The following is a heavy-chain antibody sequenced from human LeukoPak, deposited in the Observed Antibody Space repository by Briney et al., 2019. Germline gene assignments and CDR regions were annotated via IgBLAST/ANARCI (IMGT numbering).Heavy chain of an antibody. J-gene: IGHJ4*02. V-gene: IGHV4-39*01. CDR3: ARHPIVSGSFDY. Sequence: SETLSLTCTVSGGSISSSSYYWGWIRQPPGKGLEWIGSIYYSGSTYYNPSLKSRVTISVDTSKNQFSLKLSSVTAADTAVYYCARHPIVSGSFDYWGQGTLVTVSS. D-gene: IGHD1-26*01. CDR1: GGSISSSSYY. CDR2: IYYSGST.